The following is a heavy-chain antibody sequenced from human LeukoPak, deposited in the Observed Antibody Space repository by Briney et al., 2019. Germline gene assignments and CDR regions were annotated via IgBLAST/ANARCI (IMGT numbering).Heavy chain of an antibody. CDR1: GFTFSTYG. CDR2: IRYDGSNK. J-gene: IGHJ4*02. CDR3: ARDSRTGEVPAAGIDY. V-gene: IGHV3-30*02. D-gene: IGHD2-2*01. Sequence: PGGSLRLSCAASGFTFSTYGMHWVRQAPAKGLEWVAFIRYDGSNKYYADSVKGRFTISRDNAKNSLYLQMNSLRAEDTAVYYCARDSRTGEVPAAGIDYWGQGTLVTVSS.